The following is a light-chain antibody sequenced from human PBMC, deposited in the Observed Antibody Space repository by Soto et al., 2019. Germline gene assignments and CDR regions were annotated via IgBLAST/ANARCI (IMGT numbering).Light chain of an antibody. V-gene: IGKV1-5*03. Sequence: DIQMTQSPSTLSASVGDRVTITCRASQCSNWLAWYQQKPGKAPKLLIYKASSLESGVPSRFSGSGSGTEFTLTISSLQPDDFATYYCQQYNNYSPRTFGQGTKVEIK. J-gene: IGKJ1*01. CDR2: KAS. CDR1: QCSNW. CDR3: QQYNNYSPRT.